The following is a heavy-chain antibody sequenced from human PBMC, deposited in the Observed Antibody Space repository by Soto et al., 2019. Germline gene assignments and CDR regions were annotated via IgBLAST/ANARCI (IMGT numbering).Heavy chain of an antibody. J-gene: IGHJ6*03. Sequence: EVQLLESGAGLVQPGGSLRLSCAASGFTFSSYAMSWVRQAPGKGLEWVSAISGSGGSTYYADSVKGRFTISRDNSKNTLYLQMNSLRAEDTAVYYCAKGGYCSGGSCLYYYYYYMDVWGKGTTVTVSS. CDR2: ISGSGGST. CDR1: GFTFSSYA. D-gene: IGHD2-15*01. V-gene: IGHV3-23*01. CDR3: AKGGYCSGGSCLYYYYYYMDV.